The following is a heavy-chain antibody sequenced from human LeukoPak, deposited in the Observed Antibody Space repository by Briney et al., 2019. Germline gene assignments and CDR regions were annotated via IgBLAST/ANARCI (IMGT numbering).Heavy chain of an antibody. CDR3: ARVSSTSCLDY. CDR2: IYHSGST. CDR1: GYSISSGYY. D-gene: IGHD2-2*01. J-gene: IGHJ4*02. Sequence: SETLSLTCAVSGYSISSGYYWGWIRQPQGKGLEWIGSIYHSGSTYYNPSLKSRVTISVDTSKNQFSLKLSSVTAADTAVYYCARVSSTSCLDYWGQGTLVTVSS. V-gene: IGHV4-38-2*01.